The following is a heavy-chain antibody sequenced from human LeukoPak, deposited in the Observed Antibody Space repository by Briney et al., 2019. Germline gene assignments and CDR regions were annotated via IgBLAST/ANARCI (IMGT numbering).Heavy chain of an antibody. CDR3: ARGVYIAAAQYAY. CDR1: GGSISSYY. J-gene: IGHJ4*02. D-gene: IGHD6-13*01. Sequence: KPSETLSLTCTVSGGSISSYYWSWIRQPPGKGLEWIGYIYYSGTTNYNPSLKSRVTISVDTSKNQFSLKLSSVTAADTAVYYCARGVYIAAAQYAYWGQGTLDTVSS. CDR2: IYYSGTT. V-gene: IGHV4-59*01.